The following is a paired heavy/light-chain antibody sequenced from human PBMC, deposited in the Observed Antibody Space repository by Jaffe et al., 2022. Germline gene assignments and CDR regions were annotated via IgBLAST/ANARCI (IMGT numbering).Heavy chain of an antibody. V-gene: IGHV3-48*03. D-gene: IGHD3-22*01. CDR3: ARGPSEYYYDSSGYYHAFDI. CDR2: ISSSGSTI. Sequence: EVQLVESGGGLVQPGGSLRLSCAASGFTFSSYEMNWVRQAPGKGLEWVSYISSSGSTIYYADSVKGRFTISRDNAKNSLYLQMNSLRAEDTAVYYCARGPSEYYYDSSGYYHAFDIWGQGTMVTVSS. J-gene: IGHJ3*02. CDR1: GFTFSSYE.
Light chain of an antibody. CDR3: QQYNSYSSRT. V-gene: IGKV1-5*03. Sequence: DIQMTQSPSTLSASVGDRVTITCRASQSISSWLAWYQQKPGKAPKLLIYKASSLESGVPSRFSGSGSGTEFTLTISSLQPDDFATYYCQQYNSYSSRTFGQGTKVEIK. J-gene: IGKJ1*01. CDR2: KAS. CDR1: QSISSW.